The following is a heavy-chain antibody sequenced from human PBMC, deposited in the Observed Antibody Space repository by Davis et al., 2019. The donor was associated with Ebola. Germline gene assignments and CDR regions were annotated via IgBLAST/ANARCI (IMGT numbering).Heavy chain of an antibody. CDR1: GGTFSNYT. CDR2: IIPILGIP. CDR3: ARSGLSFGVVKYHYGMDV. Sequence: AASVKVSCKASGGTFSNYTISWVRQAPGQGLEWMGRIIPILGIPNYAQKFQGRVTITADKSTSTAYIYLSSLRSEDTAVYYCARSGLSFGVVKYHYGMDVWGKGTTVTVSS. J-gene: IGHJ6*04. V-gene: IGHV1-69*02. D-gene: IGHD3-3*01.